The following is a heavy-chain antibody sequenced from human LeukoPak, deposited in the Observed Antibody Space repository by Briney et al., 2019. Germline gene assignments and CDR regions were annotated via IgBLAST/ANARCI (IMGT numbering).Heavy chain of an antibody. CDR1: GGTFSSYA. J-gene: IGHJ4*02. CDR2: ISAYNGNT. Sequence: GASVQVSCKASGGTFSSYAISWVRQAPGQGLEWMGWISAYNGNTNYAQKLQGRVTMTTDTSTSTAYMELRSLRSDDTAVYYCARDGYDSSGYYRPPPLYWGQGTLVTVSS. V-gene: IGHV1-18*01. CDR3: ARDGYDSSGYYRPPPLY. D-gene: IGHD3-22*01.